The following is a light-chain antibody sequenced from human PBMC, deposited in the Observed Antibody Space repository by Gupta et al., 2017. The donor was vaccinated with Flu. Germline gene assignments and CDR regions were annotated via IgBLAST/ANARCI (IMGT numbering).Light chain of an antibody. V-gene: IGKV3-11*01. J-gene: IGKJ2*01. Sequence: EIVLTPSPATLSLSPGERATLSCRASQSVGTYLAWYQQTPGQSPRLLVYDASNRATGIPARFSGSGCGTDXTLTISXPEPEDFAVYNSQKNSKWPPYTFGXGTKLEI. CDR2: DAS. CDR1: QSVGTY. CDR3: QKNSKWPPYT.